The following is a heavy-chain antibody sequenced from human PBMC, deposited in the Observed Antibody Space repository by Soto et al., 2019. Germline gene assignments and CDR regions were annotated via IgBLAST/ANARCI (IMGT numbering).Heavy chain of an antibody. CDR3: AREGSIYGMDV. Sequence: SETLSLTCTVSGGSVSSGSYYWSWIRQPPGKGLEWIGYIYYSGSTNYNPSLKSRVTISVDTSKNQFSLKLSSVTAADTAVYYCAREGSIYGMDVWGQGTTVTVSS. CDR1: GGSVSSGSYY. CDR2: IYYSGST. D-gene: IGHD3-10*01. J-gene: IGHJ6*02. V-gene: IGHV4-61*01.